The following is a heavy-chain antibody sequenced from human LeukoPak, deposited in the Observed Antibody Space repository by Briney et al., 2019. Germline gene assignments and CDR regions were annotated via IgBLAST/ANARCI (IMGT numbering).Heavy chain of an antibody. CDR1: GFSFSSYE. CDR3: ARDSEYSSGWHFDY. Sequence: GGSLRLSCAASGFSFSSYEMNWVRQAPGKGLEWVSYISSSGSSIYYADSVKGRFTISGDNAKNSLYLQMNSLRAEDTAVYYCARDSEYSSGWHFDYWGQGTLVTVSS. D-gene: IGHD6-19*01. J-gene: IGHJ4*02. V-gene: IGHV3-48*03. CDR2: ISSSGSSI.